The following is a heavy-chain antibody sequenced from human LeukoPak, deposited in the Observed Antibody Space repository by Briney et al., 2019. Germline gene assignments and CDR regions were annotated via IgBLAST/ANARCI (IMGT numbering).Heavy chain of an antibody. Sequence: GGSLRLSCAASGFTFSSYAMSWVRQAPGKGLEWVSGINWNGGSTGYADSVKGRFTISRDNAKNSLYLQMNSLRAEDTALYYCARDQQLGLDYWGQGTLVTVSS. D-gene: IGHD6-6*01. CDR1: GFTFSSYA. CDR3: ARDQQLGLDY. V-gene: IGHV3-20*04. CDR2: INWNGGST. J-gene: IGHJ4*02.